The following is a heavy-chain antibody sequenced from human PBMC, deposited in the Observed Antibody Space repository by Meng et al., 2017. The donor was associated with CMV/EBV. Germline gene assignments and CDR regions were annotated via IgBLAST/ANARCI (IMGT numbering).Heavy chain of an antibody. CDR1: GGSISSYY. J-gene: IGHJ4*02. Sequence: ETLSLTCTVSGGSISSYYWSWIRQPPGKGLEWIGYIYYSGSTNYNPSLKSRVTISVDTSKNQFSLKLSSVTAADTAVYYCARGIYFDYWGQGTLVTVSS. CDR3: ARGIYFDY. CDR2: IYYSGST. V-gene: IGHV4-59*01.